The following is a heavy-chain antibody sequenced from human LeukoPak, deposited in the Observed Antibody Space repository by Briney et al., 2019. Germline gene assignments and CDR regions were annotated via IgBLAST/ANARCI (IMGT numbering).Heavy chain of an antibody. CDR3: ARGPYSYDSSGAFDI. Sequence: MPSETLSLTCAVYGGSFSGYYWSWVRQPPGKGQAWIGEINHSGSTNYNPSLKSRVTISVDTSKNQFSLKLSSVTAADTAVYFCARGPYSYDSSGAFDIWGQGTMVTVSS. D-gene: IGHD3-22*01. CDR2: INHSGST. V-gene: IGHV4-34*01. J-gene: IGHJ3*02. CDR1: GGSFSGYY.